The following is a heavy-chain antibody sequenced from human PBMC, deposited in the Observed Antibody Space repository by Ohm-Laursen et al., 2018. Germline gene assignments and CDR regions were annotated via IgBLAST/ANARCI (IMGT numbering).Heavy chain of an antibody. CDR2: IYYSGKT. CDR3: ARLDPTEGGFDS. Sequence: GTLSLTCTVSGDSFNSYYWSWIRQNPTKELEWIGFIYYSGKTNYNPSLISRVSMSMDTSKNQFSLVLTSVTSADTAVYYCARLDPTEGGFDSWGQGTLVTVSS. D-gene: IGHD4-17*01. J-gene: IGHJ4*02. CDR1: GDSFNSYY. V-gene: IGHV4-59*01.